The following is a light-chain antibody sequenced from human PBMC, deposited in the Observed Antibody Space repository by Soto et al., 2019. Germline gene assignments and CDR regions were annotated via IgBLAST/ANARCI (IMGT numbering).Light chain of an antibody. CDR3: ASYTGTSTDVL. V-gene: IGLV2-14*01. J-gene: IGLJ2*01. CDR1: SSDIGAYHY. Sequence: QSALTQPASVSGSPGQSITISCAGTSSDIGAYHYVSWYQQHPGRAPKLMLYEVSHRPAGVSTRFSGSKSANTASLTISGLQPEDEADYYCASYTGTSTDVLFGGGTKVTVL. CDR2: EVS.